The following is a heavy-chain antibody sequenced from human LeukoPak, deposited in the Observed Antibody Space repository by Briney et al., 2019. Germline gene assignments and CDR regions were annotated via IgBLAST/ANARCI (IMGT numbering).Heavy chain of an antibody. Sequence: ASVKVSCKASGYTFTSYYMHWVRQAPGQGLEWMGIINPSGGSTSYAQKLQGRVTMTTDTSTSTAYMELRSLRSDDTAVYYCARDWKRYCTNGVCSTGDYWGQGTLVTVSS. CDR3: ARDWKRYCTNGVCSTGDY. CDR2: INPSGGST. V-gene: IGHV1-46*01. CDR1: GYTFTSYY. D-gene: IGHD2-8*01. J-gene: IGHJ4*02.